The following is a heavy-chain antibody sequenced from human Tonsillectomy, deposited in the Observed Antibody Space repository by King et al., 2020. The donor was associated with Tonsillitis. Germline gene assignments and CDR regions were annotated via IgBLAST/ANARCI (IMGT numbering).Heavy chain of an antibody. V-gene: IGHV2-70*11. Sequence: TLKESGPALVKPTQTLTLTCTFSGFSLSTSGMCVSWIRQPPGKALEWLARIDWDDDKYYSTSLKTRLTISKDTPNNQVVLTMTNMDPVDTATYYCARTTYYYDSSGYFLFDYWGQGTLVTVSS. CDR3: ARTTYYYDSSGYFLFDY. J-gene: IGHJ4*02. CDR1: GFSLSTSGMC. CDR2: IDWDDDK. D-gene: IGHD3-22*01.